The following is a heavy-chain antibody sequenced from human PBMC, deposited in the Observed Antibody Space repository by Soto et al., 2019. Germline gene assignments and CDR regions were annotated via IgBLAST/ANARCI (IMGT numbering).Heavy chain of an antibody. V-gene: IGHV1-18*01. Sequence: QVQLVQSGAEVKKPGASVKVSCKASGYIFTSYGISWVRQAPGQGLEWMGWITAYNGNTNYAQSLPGRVTMTAATSTTTAYMELRSLRSDDTAVYYCARGGVESTSGWFDPWGQGTLVTVSS. CDR1: GYIFTSYG. D-gene: IGHD1-26*01. CDR3: ARGGVESTSGWFDP. J-gene: IGHJ5*02. CDR2: ITAYNGNT.